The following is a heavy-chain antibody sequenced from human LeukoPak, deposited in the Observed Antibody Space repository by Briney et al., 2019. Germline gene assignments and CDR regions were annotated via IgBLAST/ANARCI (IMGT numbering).Heavy chain of an antibody. CDR2: ISSSSSYI. D-gene: IGHD6-19*01. J-gene: IGHJ3*02. V-gene: IGHV3-21*01. CDR1: GFTFSSYS. Sequence: PGGSLRLSCAASGFTFSSYSMNWVRQAPGKGLEWVSSISSSSSYIYYADSVKGRSTISRDNAKNSLYLQMNSLRAEDTAVYYCARAGYSSGFDAFDIWGQGTMVTVSS. CDR3: ARAGYSSGFDAFDI.